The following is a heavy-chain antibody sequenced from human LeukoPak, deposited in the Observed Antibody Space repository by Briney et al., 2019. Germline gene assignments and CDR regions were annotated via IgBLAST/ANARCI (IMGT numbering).Heavy chain of an antibody. V-gene: IGHV3-21*01. D-gene: IGHD4-23*01. Sequence: PGGSLRLSCAASGFTFSSYSMNWVRQAPGKGLEWVSSIRSSSSYIYYADSVRGRFTISRDNATHSLYLQMNSLRAEDTAVYYCARDPIGGLYYYYMDVWGKGTTVTVSS. CDR1: GFTFSSYS. CDR2: IRSSSSYI. J-gene: IGHJ6*03. CDR3: ARDPIGGLYYYYMDV.